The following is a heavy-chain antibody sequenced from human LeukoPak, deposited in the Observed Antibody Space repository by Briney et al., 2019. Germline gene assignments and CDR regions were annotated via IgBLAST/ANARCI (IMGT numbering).Heavy chain of an antibody. Sequence: GGSLRLSCAASGFTFSVAAMTWVRQAPGKGLEWVSLIGASGESTYYADSVKGRFTISRDNSKNTLYLQINNPRVEDTAVYYCAKRYYDFPLDYWGQGTLVTVSS. CDR2: IGASGEST. V-gene: IGHV3-23*01. CDR3: AKRYYDFPLDY. J-gene: IGHJ4*02. D-gene: IGHD3-3*01. CDR1: GFTFSVAA.